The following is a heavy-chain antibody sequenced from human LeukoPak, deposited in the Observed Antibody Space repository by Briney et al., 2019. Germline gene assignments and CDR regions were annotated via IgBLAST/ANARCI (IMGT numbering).Heavy chain of an antibody. CDR2: ISAYNGNT. CDR3: ARTDDYSTRVGYYYMDV. CDR1: GYTFTSYG. D-gene: IGHD4-11*01. Sequence: ASVKVSCKASGYTFTSYGISWVRQAPGQGLEWMGWISAYNGNTNYAQKLQGRVTITTDTSTSTAYMELKSLRSEDTAVYYCARTDDYSTRVGYYYMDVWGKGTTVTVSS. J-gene: IGHJ6*03. V-gene: IGHV1-18*01.